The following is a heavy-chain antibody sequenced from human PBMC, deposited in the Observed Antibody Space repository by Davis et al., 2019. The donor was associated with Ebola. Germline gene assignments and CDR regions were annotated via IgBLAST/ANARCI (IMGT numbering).Heavy chain of an antibody. V-gene: IGHV6-1*01. D-gene: IGHD5-12*01. CDR1: GDSVSSGG. CDR3: ARGWLRSAFDQ. J-gene: IGHJ4*02. CDR2: TYYSSKWYN. Sequence: PSETLSLTCAISGDSVSSGGWNWIRQSPSRGLEWLGRTYYSSKWYNDYAVSVKSRITINPDTSKNQFSLQLNSVTPEDTAVYYCARGWLRSAFDQWGQGTLVTVSS.